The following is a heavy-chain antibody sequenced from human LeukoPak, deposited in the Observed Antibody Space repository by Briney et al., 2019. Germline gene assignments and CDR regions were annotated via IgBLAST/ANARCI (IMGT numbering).Heavy chain of an antibody. CDR2: ISSSSSTI. CDR1: GFTFSSYS. Sequence: GGSLRLSCAASGFTFSSYSMNWVRQAPGKGLEWVSYISSSSSTIYYADSVKGRFTISRDNARNSVSLQMDSLRAEDTAVYYCASLEMPTIFTYDYWGQGTLVTVSS. J-gene: IGHJ4*02. V-gene: IGHV3-48*04. D-gene: IGHD5-24*01. CDR3: ASLEMPTIFTYDY.